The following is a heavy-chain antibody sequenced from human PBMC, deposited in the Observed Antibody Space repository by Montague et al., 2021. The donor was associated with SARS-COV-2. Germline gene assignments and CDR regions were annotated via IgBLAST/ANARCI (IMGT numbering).Heavy chain of an antibody. J-gene: IGHJ4*02. CDR2: ISASAMRT. CDR3: LNYHGPGSYGDF. V-gene: IGHV3-23*01. D-gene: IGHD3-10*01. CDR1: GFTLSTYG. Sequence: SLRLSCAASGFTLSTYGMTWVRQAPGKGLEWVSSISASAMRTHYPDSVKGRFTISRDNSKNTLYLQMSSLRAEDTAVYFCLNYHGPGSYGDFWGQGTLVTVSP.